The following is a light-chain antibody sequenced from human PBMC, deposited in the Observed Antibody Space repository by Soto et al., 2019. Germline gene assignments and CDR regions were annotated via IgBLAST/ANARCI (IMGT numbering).Light chain of an antibody. V-gene: IGKV3-11*01. J-gene: IGKJ2*01. CDR1: QSVTSY. Sequence: DIVLTQSPATLSLSPGERATLSCRASQSVTSYLAWYQQKPGQAPRLLIYDASNMATGIPDRFSGSGSGTDFTLTISVLEPEDFAVYYCQQRTNWPPKYTFGQGTKLEIK. CDR3: QQRTNWPPKYT. CDR2: DAS.